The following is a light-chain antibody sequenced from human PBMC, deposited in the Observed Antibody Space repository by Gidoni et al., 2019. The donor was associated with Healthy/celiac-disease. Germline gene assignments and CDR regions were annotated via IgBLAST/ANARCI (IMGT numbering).Light chain of an antibody. CDR2: KDS. V-gene: IGLV3-25*03. CDR1: ALQKQY. CDR3: QSADSSGTYVV. J-gene: IGLJ2*01. Sequence: SYDLPQPLSVSVSPGQTARITCTGDALQKQYVYLDQQKPGKAPVLVIYKDSERPSGIPERFSGSSSGTTVTLTISGVQAEDEADYYCQSADSSGTYVVFGGGTKLTVL.